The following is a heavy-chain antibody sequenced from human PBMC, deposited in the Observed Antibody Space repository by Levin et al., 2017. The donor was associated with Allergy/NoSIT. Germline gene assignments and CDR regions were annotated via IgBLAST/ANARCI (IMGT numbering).Heavy chain of an antibody. CDR3: AKGAGGSGRY. CDR1: GFTFSNYD. CDR2: ISGTGRST. J-gene: IGHJ4*02. V-gene: IGHV3-23*01. Sequence: GGSLRLSCAASGFTFSNYDMNWVRQAPGKGLEWVSAISGTGRSTYYADSVKGRFTISRDNSKNTLFLQMINLRAEDTAVYYCAKGAGGSGRYWGQGTLVTVSS. D-gene: IGHD3-10*01.